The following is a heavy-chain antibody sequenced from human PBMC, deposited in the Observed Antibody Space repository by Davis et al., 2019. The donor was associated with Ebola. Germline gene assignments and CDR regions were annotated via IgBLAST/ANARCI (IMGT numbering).Heavy chain of an antibody. Sequence: SVKVSCKASGGTFSSYTISWVRQAPGQGLEWMGRIIPILGIANYAQKLQGRVTMTTDTSTSTAYMELRSLRSDDTAVYYCARTGANYDFWSGYQDNWFDPWGQGTLVTVSS. CDR2: IIPILGIA. D-gene: IGHD3-3*01. J-gene: IGHJ5*02. CDR1: GGTFSSYT. CDR3: ARTGANYDFWSGYQDNWFDP. V-gene: IGHV1-69*02.